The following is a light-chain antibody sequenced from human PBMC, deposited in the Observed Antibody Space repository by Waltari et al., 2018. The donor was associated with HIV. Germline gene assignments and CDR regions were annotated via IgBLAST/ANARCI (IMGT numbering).Light chain of an antibody. CDR1: SSNIGARYD. CDR3: QSYDSSLSGWV. Sequence: QRVTISCTGSSSNIGARYDVHWYQQLPGTAPKLLIYGNTNRPSGVPDRFSGSKSGTSASLAITGLQAEDEADYYCQSYDSSLSGWVFGAGTKLTVL. CDR2: GNT. J-gene: IGLJ3*02. V-gene: IGLV1-40*01.